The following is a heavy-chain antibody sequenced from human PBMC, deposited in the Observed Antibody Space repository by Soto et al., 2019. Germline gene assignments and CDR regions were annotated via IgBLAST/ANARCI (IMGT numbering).Heavy chain of an antibody. Sequence: EVQLVESGGGLVQPGGSLRLSCAASGFTFSGSWMHWVRQAPGKGLVWVSRINDDGSAPSYADFVKGRFTISRDNAKDTLFLQMNGLRAEDTAVYYCARGIFGSGTANDYWCQGTLVTVSS. CDR1: GFTFSGSW. CDR2: INDDGSAP. D-gene: IGHD3-10*01. CDR3: ARGIFGSGTANDY. J-gene: IGHJ4*02. V-gene: IGHV3-74*01.